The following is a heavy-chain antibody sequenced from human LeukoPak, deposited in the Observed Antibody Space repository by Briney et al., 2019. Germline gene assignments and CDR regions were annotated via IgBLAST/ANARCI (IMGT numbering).Heavy chain of an antibody. CDR2: IKQDGSEK. V-gene: IGHV3-7*01. CDR3: AYLNSHAFDI. CDR1: GFTFSSYW. J-gene: IGHJ3*02. D-gene: IGHD1-7*01. Sequence: GGSLRLSCAASGFTFSSYWMSWVRQAPGKGLEWVANIKQDGSEKNYVDPVKGRFTISRDNAKNSLYLQINSLRAEDTAVYYCAYLNSHAFDIWGQGTMVSVSS.